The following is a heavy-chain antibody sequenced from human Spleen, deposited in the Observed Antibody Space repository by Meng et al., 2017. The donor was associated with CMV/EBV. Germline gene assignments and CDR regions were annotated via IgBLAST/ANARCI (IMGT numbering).Heavy chain of an antibody. D-gene: IGHD2-8*01. J-gene: IGHJ4*02. CDR2: ISSSGSTI. Sequence: GESLKISCAASGFTFSDYYMSWIRQAPGKGLEWVSYISSSGSTIYYADSVKGRFTISRDNAKNSLYLQMNSLRAEDTAVYYCARGYCTNGVCHYFDYWGQGTLVTVSS. CDR1: GFTFSDYY. V-gene: IGHV3-11*01. CDR3: ARGYCTNGVCHYFDY.